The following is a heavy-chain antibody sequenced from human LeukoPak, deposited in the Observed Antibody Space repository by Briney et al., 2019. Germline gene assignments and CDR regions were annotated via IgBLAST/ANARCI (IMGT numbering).Heavy chain of an antibody. V-gene: IGHV3-30*18. CDR3: AKGYHYSLGFDY. CDR2: ISYDGSNK. J-gene: IGHJ4*02. D-gene: IGHD5-12*01. Sequence: GGSLRLSCAASGFTFSSYGMHWVRQAPGKGLEWVAVISYDGSNKYYADSVKGRFTISRDNSKNTLYLQMNSLRAEDTAVYYCAKGYHYSLGFDYWGQGTLVTVSS. CDR1: GFTFSSYG.